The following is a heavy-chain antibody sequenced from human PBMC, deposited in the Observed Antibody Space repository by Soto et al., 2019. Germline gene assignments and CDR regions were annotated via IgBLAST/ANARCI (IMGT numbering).Heavy chain of an antibody. CDR3: AKDHGYSYGYQDY. Sequence: EVRLVESGGGLAQPGRSLRLSCAASGFTFDDYAMHWVRQAPGKGLEWVSGISWYSGSIAYADSVKGRFTISRDNAKSSLYLQMNSLRPEDTALYYCAKDHGYSYGYQDYWGQGTLVTVSS. J-gene: IGHJ4*02. CDR1: GFTFDDYA. V-gene: IGHV3-9*01. CDR2: ISWYSGSI. D-gene: IGHD5-18*01.